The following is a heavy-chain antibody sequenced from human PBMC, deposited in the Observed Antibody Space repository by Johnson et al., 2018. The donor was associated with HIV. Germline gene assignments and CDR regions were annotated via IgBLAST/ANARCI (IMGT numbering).Heavy chain of an antibody. CDR1: GFTFSSYW. J-gene: IGHJ3*02. Sequence: VQLVESGGGLVQPGGSLRLSCAASGFTFSSYWMHWVRQAPGKGLVWVSRINSDGSTTTYADSVKGRFTISRDNSKNTLYLQMNSLRAEDTAVYYCARGRGSSSADAFDIWGQGTMVTVSS. CDR3: ARGRGSSSADAFDI. CDR2: INSDGSTT. D-gene: IGHD6-6*01. V-gene: IGHV3-74*02.